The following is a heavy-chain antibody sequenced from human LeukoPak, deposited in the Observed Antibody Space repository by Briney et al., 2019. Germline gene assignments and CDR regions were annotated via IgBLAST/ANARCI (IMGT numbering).Heavy chain of an antibody. J-gene: IGHJ4*02. V-gene: IGHV4-59*08. D-gene: IGHD7-27*01. CDR3: ARRPTGDPKFDY. CDR2: IYSSGST. CDR1: GGSISNYF. Sequence: SETLSLTCGVSGGSISNYFWTWIRQPPGKGLEWIGYIYSSGSTYYNPSLKSRVTISVDTSKNRFSLKLSTVTAADTAVYYCARRPTGDPKFDYWGQGTLVTVSS.